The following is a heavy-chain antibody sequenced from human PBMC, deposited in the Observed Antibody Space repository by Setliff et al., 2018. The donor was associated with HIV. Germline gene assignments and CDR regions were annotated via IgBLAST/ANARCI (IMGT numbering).Heavy chain of an antibody. J-gene: IGHJ3*02. V-gene: IGHV3-7*04. CDR3: ARDPAFGAFDI. CDR2: MNRDGSEK. Sequence: PGGSLRLSCAASGFTFSSSWMTWVRQAPGRGLEYVAGMNRDGSEKGYADSVKGRFSISRDNAKNSLYLQMSSLWTEDTAVYFCARDPAFGAFDIWGQGTMVTVSS. CDR1: GFTFSSSW. D-gene: IGHD3-10*01.